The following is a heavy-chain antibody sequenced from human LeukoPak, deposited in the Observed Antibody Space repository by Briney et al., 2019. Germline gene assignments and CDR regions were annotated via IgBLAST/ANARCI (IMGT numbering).Heavy chain of an antibody. Sequence: GRSLRLSCAASGFTIDDYAMHWVRQAPGKGLEWVSGISWNSGTIGYADSVKGRFTISRDNAKNSLYLQMNSLRAEDTALYYCAKALSGYSYGTFDFWGQGTLVTVSS. CDR2: ISWNSGTI. CDR3: AKALSGYSYGTFDF. J-gene: IGHJ4*02. V-gene: IGHV3-9*01. CDR1: GFTIDDYA. D-gene: IGHD5-18*01.